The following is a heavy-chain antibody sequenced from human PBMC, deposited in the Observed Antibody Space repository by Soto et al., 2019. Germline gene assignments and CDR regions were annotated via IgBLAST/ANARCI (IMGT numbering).Heavy chain of an antibody. Sequence: PGGSLRLSCAASGFTFSSYAMNWVRQAPGKGLEWVSSISGSDGRTFYADSVKGRFTISRDNSKDTLYLQMNSLRAEDTAEYYCAKKSSSGWYDDSWGQGTLVTVSS. CDR3: AKKSSSGWYDDS. D-gene: IGHD6-19*01. CDR1: GFTFSSYA. CDR2: ISGSDGRT. V-gene: IGHV3-23*01. J-gene: IGHJ4*02.